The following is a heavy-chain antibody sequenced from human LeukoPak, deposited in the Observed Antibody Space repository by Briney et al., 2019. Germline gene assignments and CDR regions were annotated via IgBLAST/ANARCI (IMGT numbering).Heavy chain of an antibody. V-gene: IGHV4-39*07. CDR2: NYYSGSP. J-gene: IGHJ3*02. D-gene: IGHD3-3*01. Sequence: SETLSLTCTVSGGSISSSSYYWGWIRQPPGKGLEWIGSNYYSGSPYYNPSLKSRVTISVDTSKNQFSLKLSSVTATDTAVYDCARRLVWGGSHLDAFDIWGQGTMVTVSS. CDR1: GGSISSSSYY. CDR3: ARRLVWGGSHLDAFDI.